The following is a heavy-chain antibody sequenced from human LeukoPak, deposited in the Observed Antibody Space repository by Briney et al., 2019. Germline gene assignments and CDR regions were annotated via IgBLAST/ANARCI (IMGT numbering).Heavy chain of an antibody. Sequence: ASVKVSCKASGYTFTSYYMHWVRQAPGQGLEWMGIINPSGGSTSYAQKFQGRVTMTRDTSTSTVYMELSSLRSEDTAVYYCARVGPQVSDARYYFDYWGQGTLVTVSS. CDR1: GYTFTSYY. D-gene: IGHD3-16*01. V-gene: IGHV1-46*01. CDR3: ARVGPQVSDARYYFDY. CDR2: INPSGGST. J-gene: IGHJ4*02.